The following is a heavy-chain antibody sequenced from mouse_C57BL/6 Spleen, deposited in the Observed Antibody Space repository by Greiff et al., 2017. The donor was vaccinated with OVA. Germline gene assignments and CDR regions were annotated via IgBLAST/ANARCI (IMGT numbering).Heavy chain of an antibody. Sequence: VQLQQSGAELVKPGASVKISCKASGYAFSSYWMNWVKQRPGKGLEWIGQIYPGDGDTNYNGKFKGKATLTADKSSSTAYMQLSSLTSEDSAVYFCAKTYYSNSYYFDYWGQGTTLTVSS. CDR3: AKTYYSNSYYFDY. CDR1: GYAFSSYW. CDR2: IYPGDGDT. V-gene: IGHV1-80*01. D-gene: IGHD2-5*01. J-gene: IGHJ2*01.